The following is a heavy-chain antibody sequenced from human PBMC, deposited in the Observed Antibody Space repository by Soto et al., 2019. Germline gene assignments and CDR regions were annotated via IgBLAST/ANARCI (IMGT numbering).Heavy chain of an antibody. CDR3: ARDNLPRLLRYFDWLPNDAFDI. CDR2: INAGNGNT. CDR1: GYTFTSYA. J-gene: IGHJ3*02. Sequence: GASVKVSCKASGYTFTSYAMHWVRQAPGQRPEWMGWINAGNGNTKYSQKFQGRVTITRDTSASTAYMELSSLRSEDTAVYYCARDNLPRLLRYFDWLPNDAFDIWGQGTMVTVSS. D-gene: IGHD3-9*01. V-gene: IGHV1-3*01.